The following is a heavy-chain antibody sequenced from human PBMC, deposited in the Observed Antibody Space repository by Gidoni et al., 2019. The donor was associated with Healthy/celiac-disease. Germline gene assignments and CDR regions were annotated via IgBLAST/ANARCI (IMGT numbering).Heavy chain of an antibody. CDR3: AKGHYAGELSLANEYFDY. Sequence: DVQLVESGGGLVQPGRSLRLSCAAPGFTFADSARHWVRQAPGKGLEWVSGISWNSGSIGYADSVKGRFTISRDNAKNSLYLQMNSLRAEDTALYYCAKGHYAGELSLANEYFDYWGQGTLVTVSS. CDR1: GFTFADSA. CDR2: ISWNSGSI. D-gene: IGHD3-16*02. V-gene: IGHV3-9*01. J-gene: IGHJ4*02.